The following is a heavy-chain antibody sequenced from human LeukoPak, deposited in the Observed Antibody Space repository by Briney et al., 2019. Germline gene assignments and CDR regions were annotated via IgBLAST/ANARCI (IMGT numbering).Heavy chain of an antibody. CDR1: GGSISSYY. CDR2: IYYSGST. Sequence: PSETLSLTCTVSGGSISSYYWSWIRQPPGKGLEWIGYIYYSGSTNYNPSLKSRVTISVDTSKNQFSLKLSSVTAADTAVYYCARCLYYSGWASPMCYFDYWGQGTLVTVSS. D-gene: IGHD3-10*01. V-gene: IGHV4-59*01. J-gene: IGHJ4*02. CDR3: ARCLYYSGWASPMCYFDY.